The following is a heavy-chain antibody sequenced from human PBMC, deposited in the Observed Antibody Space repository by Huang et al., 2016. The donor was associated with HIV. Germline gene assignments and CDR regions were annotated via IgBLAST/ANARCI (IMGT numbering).Heavy chain of an antibody. Sequence: QVRLQESGPGLVKPSETLSLSCTVSGDSVSSHYWGWIRHPPGKGLEWIWTVYDSGTTNYNPRLKSRITISVDTSKNGFSLNITSVSAADTAMYFCVRDQGRLAVGGIDNWFDPWGQGALVTVSS. CDR3: VRDQGRLAVGGIDNWFDP. J-gene: IGHJ5*02. V-gene: IGHV4-59*02. D-gene: IGHD6-19*01. CDR1: GDSVSSHY. CDR2: VYDSGTT.